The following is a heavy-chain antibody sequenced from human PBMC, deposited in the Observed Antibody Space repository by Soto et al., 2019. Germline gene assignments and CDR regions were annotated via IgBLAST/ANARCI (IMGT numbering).Heavy chain of an antibody. CDR1: GGTLSSYA. D-gene: IGHD1-7*01. V-gene: IGHV1-69*06. CDR2: IIPIFGTA. CDR3: ASVGLELRLQDPLEAY. J-gene: IGHJ4*02. Sequence: GASVKVSCKASGGTLSSYAISWVRQAPGQGLEWMGGIIPIFGTANYAQNFQGRVTITADKSTSTAYMELSSLRSEDTAVYYCASVGLELRLQDPLEAYWGQGTLVTVSS.